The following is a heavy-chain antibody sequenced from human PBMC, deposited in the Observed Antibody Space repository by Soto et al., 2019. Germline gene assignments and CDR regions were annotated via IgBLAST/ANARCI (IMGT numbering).Heavy chain of an antibody. D-gene: IGHD2-15*01. CDR1: GFTFSTYA. CDR2: ISSDGSNK. CDR3: ARDDVTCEIWGYSFYCSGLDV. J-gene: IGHJ6*02. V-gene: IGHV3-30-3*01. Sequence: QVQLVESGGGVVQSGRSLRLSCAASGFTFSTYAMHWVRQAPGKGLEWVAVISSDGSNKYYADSVKGRLTISRDNSESMLSVQRTRPRPAATALYYCARDDVTCEIWGYSFYCSGLDVWGQGTTVTVSS.